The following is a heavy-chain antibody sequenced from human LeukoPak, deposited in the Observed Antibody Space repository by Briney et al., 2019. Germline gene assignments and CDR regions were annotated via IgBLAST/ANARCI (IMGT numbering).Heavy chain of an antibody. CDR2: IWYDGSNK. CDR1: GFTFSSYA. Sequence: GGSLRLSCAASGFTFSSYAMSWVRQAPGKGLEWVAVIWYDGSNKYYADSVKGRFTISRDNSKNTLYLQMNSLRAEDTAVYYCARESDYDSSGYYRPYYYYYGMDVWGQGTTVTVSS. D-gene: IGHD3-22*01. CDR3: ARESDYDSSGYYRPYYYYYGMDV. V-gene: IGHV3-33*08. J-gene: IGHJ6*02.